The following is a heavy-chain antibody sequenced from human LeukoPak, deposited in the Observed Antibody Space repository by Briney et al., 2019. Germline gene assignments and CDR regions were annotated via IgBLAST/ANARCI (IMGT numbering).Heavy chain of an antibody. J-gene: IGHJ6*02. D-gene: IGHD1-26*01. V-gene: IGHV3-30*18. CDR3: AKEVGYGMDV. Sequence: GGSLRLSCEASGFTFSTYGFHGFRKAPGKGLEWVAVIPYDGSYKYYADSVKGRFTISRDNSKNTLYLQMNTLRAEDTAVYYCAKEVGYGMDVWGQGTTVTVSS. CDR1: GFTFSTYG. CDR2: IPYDGSYK.